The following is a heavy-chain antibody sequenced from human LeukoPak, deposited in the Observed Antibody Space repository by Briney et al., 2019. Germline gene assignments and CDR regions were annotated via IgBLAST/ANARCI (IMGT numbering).Heavy chain of an antibody. Sequence: PGESLRISCKGSGYSFTSYWIGWVRQMPGKGLEWMGIIYPGDSDTRYSPSFQGQVTISADKSISTAYLQWSSLKASDTAMYYCARHYSMATNWFDPWGQGTLVTVSS. CDR3: ARHYSMATNWFDP. CDR2: IYPGDSDT. CDR1: GYSFTSYW. V-gene: IGHV5-51*01. J-gene: IGHJ5*02. D-gene: IGHD2/OR15-2a*01.